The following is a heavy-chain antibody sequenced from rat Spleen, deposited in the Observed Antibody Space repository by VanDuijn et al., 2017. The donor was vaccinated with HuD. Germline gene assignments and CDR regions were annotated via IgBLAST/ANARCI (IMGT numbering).Heavy chain of an antibody. CDR3: ARHGTINTMVRYYFDA. Sequence: EVQLVESGGGLVQPGRSLKLSCAASGFTFSNYGMHWIRQAPTKGLEWVASISPSGGSTHYRDSVKGRFTISRDNAKSTLYLQMDSLRSEDTATYYCARHGTINTMVRYYFDAWGQGASVTVSS. V-gene: IGHV5-19*01. J-gene: IGHJ4*01. D-gene: IGHD1-1*01. CDR2: ISPSGGST. CDR1: GFTFSNYG.